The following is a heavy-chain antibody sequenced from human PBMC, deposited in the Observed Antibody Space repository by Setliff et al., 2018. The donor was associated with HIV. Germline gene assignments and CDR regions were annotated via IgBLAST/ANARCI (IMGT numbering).Heavy chain of an antibody. Sequence: PSETLSHTCTVSGGSISSSSYYWGWIRQPPGKGLEWIGSIYYSGSTYYNPSLESRVTISVDTSKNHFSLRLSSVTAADTAVYYCARGATLLPGYSDRWEYFYMDVWGKGTTVTVSS. V-gene: IGHV4-39*02. CDR1: GGSISSSSYY. CDR3: ARGATLLPGYSDRWEYFYMDV. J-gene: IGHJ6*03. CDR2: IYYSGST. D-gene: IGHD5-12*01.